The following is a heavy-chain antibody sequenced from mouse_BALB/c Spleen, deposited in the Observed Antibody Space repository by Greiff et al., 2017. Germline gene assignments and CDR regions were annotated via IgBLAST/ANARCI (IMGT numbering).Heavy chain of an antibody. D-gene: IGHD1-1*01. J-gene: IGHJ3*01. V-gene: IGHV1-77*01. CDR2: IYPGSGST. CDR3: ARSYYYGSSYVLTWFAY. CDR1: GYTFTDYV. Sequence: VQVVESGPELVKPGASVKMSCKASGYTFTDYVISWVKQRTGQGLEWIGEIYPGSGSTYYNEKFKGKATLTADKSSNTAYMQLSSLTSEDSAVYFCARSYYYGSSYVLTWFAYWGQGTLVTVSA.